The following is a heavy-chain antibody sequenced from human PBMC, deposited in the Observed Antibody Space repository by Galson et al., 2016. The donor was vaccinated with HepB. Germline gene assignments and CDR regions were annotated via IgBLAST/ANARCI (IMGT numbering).Heavy chain of an antibody. D-gene: IGHD2-15*01. Sequence: SLRLSCAASGFTFTSYAMHWVRQAPGKGLEWVAVISFHGKDEFYSDSLKGRFTISRDNSKNTVYLQMNSLRAEDTAVYFCARDSCPQYCSGDNCFGYNWFDPWGQGTLVTVSS. CDR1: GFTFTSYA. J-gene: IGHJ5*02. V-gene: IGHV3-30*04. CDR3: ARDSCPQYCSGDNCFGYNWFDP. CDR2: ISFHGKDE.